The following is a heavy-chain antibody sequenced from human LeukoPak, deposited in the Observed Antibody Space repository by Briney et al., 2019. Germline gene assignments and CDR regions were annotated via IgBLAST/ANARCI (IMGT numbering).Heavy chain of an antibody. V-gene: IGHV3-30*19. CDR2: IWYDGSNK. CDR1: GFTFSSYG. D-gene: IGHD3-3*01. Sequence: GGSLRLSCTASGFTFSSYGMHWVRQAPGKGPEWVAVIWYDGSNKYYADSVKGRFTISRDNSKNTLYLQMNSLRAEDTAVYYCARDHRETYYDFWSGYSTRGYYFDYWGQGTLVTVSS. CDR3: ARDHRETYYDFWSGYSTRGYYFDY. J-gene: IGHJ4*02.